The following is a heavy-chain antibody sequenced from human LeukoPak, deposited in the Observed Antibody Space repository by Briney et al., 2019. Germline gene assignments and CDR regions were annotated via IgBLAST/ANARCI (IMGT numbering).Heavy chain of an antibody. J-gene: IGHJ4*02. CDR1: GFTFSSYE. V-gene: IGHV3-48*03. CDR3: ALHEYYMGVDY. D-gene: IGHD3-10*01. Sequence: GGSLRLSCAASGFTFSSYEMNWVRQAPGKGLEWVSYISSSGSTIYYADSVKGRFTISRDNAKNSLYLQMNSLRAEDTAVYYCALHEYYMGVDYWGQGTLVTVSS. CDR2: ISSSGSTI.